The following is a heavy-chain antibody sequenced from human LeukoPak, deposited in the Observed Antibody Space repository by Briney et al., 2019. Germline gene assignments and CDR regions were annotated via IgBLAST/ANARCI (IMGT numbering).Heavy chain of an antibody. Sequence: PSETLSLTCTVSGGSISSGGCYWSWIRQHPGKGLEWIGYIYYSGSTYYNPSLKSRVTISVDMSKNQFSLKLSSVTAADTAVYYCARVFIAAAGYFDYWGQGTLVTVSS. D-gene: IGHD6-13*01. J-gene: IGHJ4*02. CDR3: ARVFIAAAGYFDY. V-gene: IGHV4-31*03. CDR1: GGSISSGGCY. CDR2: IYYSGST.